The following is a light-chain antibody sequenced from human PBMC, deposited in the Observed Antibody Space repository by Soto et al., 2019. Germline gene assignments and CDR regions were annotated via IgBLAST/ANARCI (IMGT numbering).Light chain of an antibody. Sequence: DVQMTQSPSSLSASVGDRVTITCRASQSINNWFAWNQQKPGKAPKFLIYDALTLDTGVPPRFSGSASGTEFTLTISGLQPEDVASYYCQQYDTYPLTFGGGTRVELK. CDR1: QSINNW. J-gene: IGKJ4*01. V-gene: IGKV1-5*01. CDR3: QQYDTYPLT. CDR2: DAL.